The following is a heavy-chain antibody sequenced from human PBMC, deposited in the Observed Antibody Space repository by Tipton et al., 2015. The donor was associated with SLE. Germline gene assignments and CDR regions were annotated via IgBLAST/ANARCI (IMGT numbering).Heavy chain of an antibody. CDR2: IWFDGSDT. J-gene: IGHJ4*02. V-gene: IGHV3-33*03. Sequence: SLRLSCAASGFTFSDYVMHWVRQAPGKGLEWVGLIWFDGSDTFYGDSVKGRFTISRDNSKNTLYLQMNSLRAGDTAIYYCARRGKTQVWVPDNWGQGTLVTVSS. D-gene: IGHD5-18*01. CDR1: GFTFSDYV. CDR3: ARRGKTQVWVPDN.